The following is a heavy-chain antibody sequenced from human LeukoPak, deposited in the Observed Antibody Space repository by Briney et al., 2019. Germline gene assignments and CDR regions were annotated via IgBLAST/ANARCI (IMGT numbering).Heavy chain of an antibody. V-gene: IGHV3-30*02. CDR2: VRYDGSNK. CDR3: AKDFRYFPAVAGMEIDH. Sequence: GGSLRLSCAASGFTFSTYGMHWVRQAPGKGLEWVAFVRYDGSNKYYADSVKGRFTISRDNSKSTLYLQMNSLRAEDTAVYYCAKDFRYFPAVAGMEIDHWGQGTLVTVSS. J-gene: IGHJ4*02. CDR1: GFTFSTYG. D-gene: IGHD6-13*01.